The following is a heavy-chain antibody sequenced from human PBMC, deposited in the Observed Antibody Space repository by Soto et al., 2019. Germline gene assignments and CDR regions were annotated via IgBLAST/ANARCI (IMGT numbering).Heavy chain of an antibody. CDR2: IKSKTDGGTT. D-gene: IGHD1-1*01. J-gene: IGHJ4*02. Sequence: GGSLRLSCAASGFTFSNAWINWVRQAPGKGLEWVGLIKSKTDGGTTDYAASVKGRFTISRDDSKSIVYLQMNSLKTEDTAVYYCTRNYNWNDFDYWGQGTLVTVSS. V-gene: IGHV3-15*07. CDR1: GFTFSNAW. CDR3: TRNYNWNDFDY.